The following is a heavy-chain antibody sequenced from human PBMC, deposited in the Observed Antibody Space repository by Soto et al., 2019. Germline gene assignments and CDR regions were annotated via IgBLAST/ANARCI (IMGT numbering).Heavy chain of an antibody. V-gene: IGHV3-23*01. Sequence: EVQLLESGGGLVQPGGSLRLSCAASGFTFSSYAMNWVRQAPGKGLEWVSAISGSGGSTYYADSVKGRFTISRDNSKNSXXLXXXXXRXEDTGIYYCEKVGITFDGDYNACDIWGQGTMVT. CDR3: EKVGITFDGDYNACDI. J-gene: IGHJ3*02. D-gene: IGHD4-17*01. CDR2: ISGSGGST. CDR1: GFTFSSYA.